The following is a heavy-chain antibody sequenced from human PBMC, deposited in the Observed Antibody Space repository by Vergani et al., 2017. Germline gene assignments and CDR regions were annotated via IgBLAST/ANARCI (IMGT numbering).Heavy chain of an antibody. J-gene: IGHJ6*02. V-gene: IGHV4-4*02. D-gene: IGHD3-22*01. CDR2: IYHSGST. CDR3: ARVLSEGPYYYDSSGYLYYYYGMDV. Sequence: QVQLQESGPGLVKPSETLSLTCTVSGGSISSSNWWSWVRQPPGKGLEWIGEIYHSGSTNYNPSLKSRVTISVDKSKNPFSLKLSSVTAADTAVYYCARVLSEGPYYYDSSGYLYYYYGMDVWGQGTTVTVSS. CDR1: GGSISSSNW.